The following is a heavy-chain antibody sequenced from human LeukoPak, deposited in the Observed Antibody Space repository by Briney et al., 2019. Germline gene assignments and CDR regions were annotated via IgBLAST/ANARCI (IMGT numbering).Heavy chain of an antibody. CDR1: GFTFSSYS. CDR3: AKDEDTAMPEEAFDI. V-gene: IGHV3-23*01. Sequence: TGGSLRLSCAASGFTFSSYSMNWVRQAPGKGLEWVSAISGSGGSTYYADSVKGRFTISRDNSKNTLYPQMNSLRAEDTAVYYCAKDEDTAMPEEAFDIWGQGTMVTVSS. CDR2: ISGSGGST. J-gene: IGHJ3*02. D-gene: IGHD5-18*01.